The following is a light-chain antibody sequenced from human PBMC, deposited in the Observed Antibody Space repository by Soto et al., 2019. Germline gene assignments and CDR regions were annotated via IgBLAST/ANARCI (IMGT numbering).Light chain of an antibody. CDR2: EGD. CDR3: CSFALRSTLI. V-gene: IGLV2-23*01. J-gene: IGLJ2*01. CDR1: SSDVGNYNL. Sequence: QSALTQPASVSGSPGQSITISCTGTSSDVGNYNLVSWYQQYPGKAPKLMIYEGDKRPSGVSHRFFGSKSANTASLTISGLQAEDEADYYCCSFALRSTLIFGGGTKLTVL.